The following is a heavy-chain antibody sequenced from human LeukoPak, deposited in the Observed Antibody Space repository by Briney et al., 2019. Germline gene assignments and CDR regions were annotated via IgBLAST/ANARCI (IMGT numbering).Heavy chain of an antibody. D-gene: IGHD5-18*01. CDR3: ASQRGYRRYYFDY. CDR1: GYTFTGYY. Sequence: ASVKVSCKASGYTFTGYYMHWVRQAPGQGLEWMGWINPNSGGTNYAQKFQGRVTMTRDTSISTAYMELSRLRSDDTAVYYCASQRGYRRYYFDYWGQGTLVTVSP. CDR2: INPNSGGT. V-gene: IGHV1-2*02. J-gene: IGHJ4*02.